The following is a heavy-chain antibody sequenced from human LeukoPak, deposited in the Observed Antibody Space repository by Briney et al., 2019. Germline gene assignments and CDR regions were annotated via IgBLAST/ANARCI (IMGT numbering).Heavy chain of an antibody. V-gene: IGHV1-69*01. J-gene: IGHJ1*01. Sequence: SVKVSCKASGGTFSSYAISWVRQAPEQGLEWMGGIIPIFGTANYAQKFQGRVTITADESTSTAYMELSSLRSEDTAVYYCARDSIAAAGNAEYFQHWGQGTLVTVSS. CDR3: ARDSIAAAGNAEYFQH. D-gene: IGHD6-13*01. CDR2: IIPIFGTA. CDR1: GGTFSSYA.